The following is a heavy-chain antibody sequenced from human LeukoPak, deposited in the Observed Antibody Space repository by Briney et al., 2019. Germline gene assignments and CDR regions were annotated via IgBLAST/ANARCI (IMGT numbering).Heavy chain of an antibody. CDR1: GYTFTGYY. CDR3: ARGARYYCSGGSCYSGVAY. V-gene: IGHV1-8*02. J-gene: IGHJ4*02. Sequence: ASVKVSCRASGYTFTGYYMHWVRQAPGQGLEWMGWMNPNSGNTGYAQKFQGRVTMTRNTSISTAYMELSSLRSEDTAVYYCARGARYYCSGGSCYSGVAYWRQGTVVTVSS. D-gene: IGHD2-15*01. CDR2: MNPNSGNT.